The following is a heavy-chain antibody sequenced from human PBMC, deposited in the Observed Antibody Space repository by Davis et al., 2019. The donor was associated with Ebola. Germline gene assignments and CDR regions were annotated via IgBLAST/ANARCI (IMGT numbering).Heavy chain of an antibody. J-gene: IGHJ4*02. D-gene: IGHD3-22*01. CDR1: GFAFSTHS. CDR3: ARGRYYYDDTGYWVY. V-gene: IGHV3-48*02. CDR2: IRGISDTI. Sequence: GESLKISCAASGFAFSTHSMHWVRQAPGKGLEWVSYIRGISDTIYYAASEKARFTFSRDNANNFLTLQMNNLRDEDTAVYYCARGRYYYDDTGYWVYWGQGTLVTVSS.